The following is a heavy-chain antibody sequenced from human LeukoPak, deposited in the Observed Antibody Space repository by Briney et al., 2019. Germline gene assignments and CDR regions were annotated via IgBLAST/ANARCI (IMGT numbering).Heavy chain of an antibody. Sequence: PSETLSLTCTVSGGSISSYYWSWIRQPAGKGLEWIGRIYSSGSTDYNPSLRSRVTMSVDTSKNHFSLKLSSVTAADTAVYYCAIHYDGTGYYYDYWGQGTLVTVSS. D-gene: IGHD3-22*01. CDR2: IYSSGST. V-gene: IGHV4-4*07. J-gene: IGHJ4*02. CDR3: AIHYDGTGYYYDY. CDR1: GGSISSYY.